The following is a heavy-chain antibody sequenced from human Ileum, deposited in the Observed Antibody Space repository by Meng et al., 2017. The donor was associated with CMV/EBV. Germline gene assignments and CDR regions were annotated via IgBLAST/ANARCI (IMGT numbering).Heavy chain of an antibody. CDR3: ARENNGPEEY. CDR1: GFSFSSFW. Sequence: LSCAASGFSFSSFWMHWVRQAPGKGLVWVSRINTDGTYRKYADSVEGRCTISRDNAKNTLYLEMNSLRAEDTGVYYCARENNGPEEYWGQGTLVTVSS. J-gene: IGHJ4*01. D-gene: IGHD1-14*01. CDR2: INTDGTYR. V-gene: IGHV3-74*01.